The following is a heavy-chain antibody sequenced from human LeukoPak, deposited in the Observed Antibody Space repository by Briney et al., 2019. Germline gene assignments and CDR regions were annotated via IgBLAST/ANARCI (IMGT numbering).Heavy chain of an antibody. D-gene: IGHD5-24*01. CDR1: GFTFSRCG. Sequence: PGGSLRLSCAASGFTFSRCGMHWVRQAPGKGLEWVAVIWYDGSKKYYADSVKGRFTISRDNSKNTLYLQMNSLRAEDTAVYYCARSVLSPVLQEFDYWGRGALVTVSS. J-gene: IGHJ4*02. CDR2: IWYDGSKK. CDR3: ARSVLSPVLQEFDY. V-gene: IGHV3-33*01.